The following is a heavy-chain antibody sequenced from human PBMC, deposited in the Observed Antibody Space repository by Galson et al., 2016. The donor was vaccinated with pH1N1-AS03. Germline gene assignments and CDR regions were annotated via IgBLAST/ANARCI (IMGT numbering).Heavy chain of an antibody. CDR1: GGPFRRYA. CDR2: IMPIFGTT. CDR3: ARLWIQPSQRGPFDI. V-gene: IGHV1-69*13. D-gene: IGHD5-18*01. J-gene: IGHJ3*02. Sequence: SVKVSCKASGGPFRRYAISWVRQAPGQGLEWMGGIMPIFGTTNYAQKFQGRVTVTADESTTTAYRGLSSLGSEDTAVYYFARLWIQPSQRGPFDIWGQGTMVTVSS.